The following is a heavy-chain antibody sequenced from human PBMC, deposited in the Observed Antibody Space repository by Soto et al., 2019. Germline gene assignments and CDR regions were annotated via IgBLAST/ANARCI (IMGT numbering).Heavy chain of an antibody. CDR3: AKAPRWTGTSRH. CDR1: RFTFSSYS. Sequence: QPXGSLRLSGLASRFTFSSYSMGWVRQAPGKGLDWVSAISGSGSSTYYADSVKGRFTISRDNSKNTLYLQMNSLRAEDTAVYYCAKAPRWTGTSRHWGQGALVTVSS. CDR2: ISGSGSST. D-gene: IGHD1-7*01. J-gene: IGHJ4*02. V-gene: IGHV3-23*01.